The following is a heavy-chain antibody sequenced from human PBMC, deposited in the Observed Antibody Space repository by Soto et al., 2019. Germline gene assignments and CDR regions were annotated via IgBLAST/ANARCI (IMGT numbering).Heavy chain of an antibody. CDR3: VRGGEMATITAYYYYGMDV. J-gene: IGHJ6*02. D-gene: IGHD5-12*01. CDR1: GFTFSSYG. V-gene: IGHV3-30*02. Sequence: VGSLSLSCAASGFTFSSYGMHWVRPAPGKGLEWVAVIWYDGSNKYYADSVKGRFTISRDNSKNTLYLQMNSLRAEDTAVYYCVRGGEMATITAYYYYGMDVWGQGTTVTVSS. CDR2: IWYDGSNK.